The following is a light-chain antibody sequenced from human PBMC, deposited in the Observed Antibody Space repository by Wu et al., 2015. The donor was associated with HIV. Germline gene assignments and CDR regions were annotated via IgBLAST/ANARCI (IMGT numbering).Light chain of an antibody. V-gene: IGKV3-20*01. CDR2: GAS. CDR3: QQNGGSQT. Sequence: EIVLTQSPGTMSLSPGDKATLSCRASQSVSSSYLAWYQQKPGQAPRLLIYGASSRATGIPDRFSGSGSGTDFTLTISRLEPEDFAVYYCQQNGGSQTFGQGTKVEIK. CDR1: QSVSSSY. J-gene: IGKJ1*01.